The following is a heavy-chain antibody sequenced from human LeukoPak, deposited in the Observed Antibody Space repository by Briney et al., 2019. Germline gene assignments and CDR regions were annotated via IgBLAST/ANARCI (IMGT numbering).Heavy chain of an antibody. CDR2: IYSGGST. J-gene: IGHJ4*02. V-gene: IGHV3-53*01. D-gene: IGHD3-22*01. CDR1: GFTLSSKY. Sequence: GGSLRLSCAASGFTLSSKYTSWVPQAPGKGLEWGSVIYSGGSTYYADSVKGRFTISRDNSKNTLYLQMNSLRAEDTAVYYCAREGHYDSRGYFDYWGQGTLVTVSS. CDR3: AREGHYDSRGYFDY.